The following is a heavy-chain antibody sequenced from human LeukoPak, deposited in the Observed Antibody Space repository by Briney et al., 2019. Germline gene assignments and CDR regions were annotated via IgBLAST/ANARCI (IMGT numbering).Heavy chain of an antibody. CDR1: GGSSSSYY. CDR3: ARMEVGATSLDY. Sequence: SETLSLTCAVYGGSSSSYYWSWIRQPPGKGLEWIGEINHSGSTSYKPSLKSRVTISVDTSKNQFSLRLSSVTAADTAMYYCARMEVGATSLDYWGQGTLVTVSS. D-gene: IGHD1-26*01. J-gene: IGHJ4*02. V-gene: IGHV4-34*01. CDR2: INHSGST.